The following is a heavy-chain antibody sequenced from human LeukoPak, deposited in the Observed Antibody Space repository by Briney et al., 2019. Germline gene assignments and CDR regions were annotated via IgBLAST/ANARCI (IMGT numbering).Heavy chain of an antibody. CDR1: GFTLSNYW. CDR2: TNEDGSES. D-gene: IGHD4/OR15-4a*01. J-gene: IGHJ4*01. Sequence: GGSLRLSCAASGFTLSNYWMTWVRQAPGKGLEWLANTNEDGSESRYLPSVKARFTISKDNARNSLYLQMNSLRVEDTAVYYCARAFFYDHNDANEYWGQGILVTVSS. V-gene: IGHV3-7*04. CDR3: ARAFFYDHNDANEY.